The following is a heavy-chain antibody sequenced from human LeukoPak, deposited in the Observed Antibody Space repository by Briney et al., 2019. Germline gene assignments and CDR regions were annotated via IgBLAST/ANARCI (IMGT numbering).Heavy chain of an antibody. CDR2: IGAAGDT. Sequence: PGGSLRLSCAASGFTFSSNDTHWVRQATGKGLEWVSAIGAAGDTYYPGSVKGRFTISRENAKNSLYLQMNSLRAGDTAVYYRARGKGGNWNYAIFNYWGQGTLVTVSS. J-gene: IGHJ4*01. V-gene: IGHV3-13*01. CDR3: ARGKGGNWNYAIFNY. D-gene: IGHD1-7*01. CDR1: GFTFSSND.